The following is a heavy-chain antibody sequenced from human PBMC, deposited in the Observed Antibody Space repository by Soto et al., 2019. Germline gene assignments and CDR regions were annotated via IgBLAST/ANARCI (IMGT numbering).Heavy chain of an antibody. Sequence: GGSLRLSCAASGFTFSSYGMHWVRRAPGKGLEWVAVIWYDGSNKYYADSVKGRFTISRDNSKNTLYLQMNSLRAEDTAVYYCASLITGTEYGMDVWGQGTTVTVSS. CDR1: GFTFSSYG. CDR3: ASLITGTEYGMDV. D-gene: IGHD1-20*01. J-gene: IGHJ6*02. V-gene: IGHV3-33*01. CDR2: IWYDGSNK.